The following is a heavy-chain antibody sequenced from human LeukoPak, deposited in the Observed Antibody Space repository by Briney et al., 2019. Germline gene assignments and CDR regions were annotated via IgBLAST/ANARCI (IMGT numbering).Heavy chain of an antibody. D-gene: IGHD6-19*01. CDR1: GFTFSSYS. CDR2: ITSSSYI. J-gene: IGHJ4*02. CDR3: AREPGYSSGWYPDS. Sequence: GGSLRLSCAASGFTFSSYSMNWVRQAPGKGLEWVSSITSSSYIYHADSVKGRFTISRDNAKNSLYLQMNSLRAEDTAVYYCAREPGYSSGWYPDSWGQGTLVTVSS. V-gene: IGHV3-21*01.